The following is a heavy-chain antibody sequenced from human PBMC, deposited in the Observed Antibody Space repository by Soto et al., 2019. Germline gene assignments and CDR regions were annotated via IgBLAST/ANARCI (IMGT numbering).Heavy chain of an antibody. Sequence: QVQLVESGGGVVQPGRSLRLSCAASGFTFSSYAMHWVRQAPGKGLEWVAVISYDGSNKYYADSVKGRFTISRDNFKNPLYLQMNSLRAEDTAVYYCARDKSQYSSGWHNRHFDYWGQGTLVTVSS. CDR1: GFTFSSYA. CDR3: ARDKSQYSSGWHNRHFDY. J-gene: IGHJ4*02. V-gene: IGHV3-30-3*01. CDR2: ISYDGSNK. D-gene: IGHD6-19*01.